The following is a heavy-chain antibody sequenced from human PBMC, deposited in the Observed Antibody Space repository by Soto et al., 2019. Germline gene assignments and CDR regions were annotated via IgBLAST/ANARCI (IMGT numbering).Heavy chain of an antibody. CDR1: GFTFSSYS. CDR3: AKCMQAYWNYDAHHI. CDR2: ITASEGTT. J-gene: IGHJ3*02. Sequence: GGSLRLSCAASGFTFSSYSMSWVRQAPGKGLEWVAHITASEGTTYYADSVKGRFTISRDTSRNTLYLQMNSLRAEDTALYYCAKCMQAYWNYDAHHIWGPGTMVTVSS. V-gene: IGHV3-23*01. D-gene: IGHD1-7*01.